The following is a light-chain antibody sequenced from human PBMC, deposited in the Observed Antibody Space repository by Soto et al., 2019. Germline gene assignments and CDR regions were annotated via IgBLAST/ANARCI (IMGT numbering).Light chain of an antibody. CDR3: NSYTSSSTYV. V-gene: IGLV2-14*03. Sequence: QSVLTQPASVSGSPGHSIAISCTGTSSDVGNYNYVSWYQQHPGKAPKLMIYDVSNRPSGVSNRFSGSKSGNTASLTISGLQPEDEADYYCNSYTSSSTYVFGTGTKVTVL. CDR2: DVS. J-gene: IGLJ1*01. CDR1: SSDVGNYNY.